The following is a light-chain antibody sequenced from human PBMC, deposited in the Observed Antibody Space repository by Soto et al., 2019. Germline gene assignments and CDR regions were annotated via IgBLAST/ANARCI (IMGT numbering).Light chain of an antibody. Sequence: EIVMTQSPAALSVSPGERATLSCRASQSVSSNLAWYQQKPGKAPRLLIYGASTRATGMPARFSGSGSGTEFTLTISRLQSEDFAVYYCQQYNNWPRTFGQGTKLEIK. J-gene: IGKJ2*01. CDR3: QQYNNWPRT. CDR2: GAS. CDR1: QSVSSN. V-gene: IGKV3-15*01.